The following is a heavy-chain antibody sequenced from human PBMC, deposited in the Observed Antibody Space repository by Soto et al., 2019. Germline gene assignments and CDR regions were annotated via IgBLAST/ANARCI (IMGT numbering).Heavy chain of an antibody. J-gene: IGHJ4*02. CDR2: ISGSGGST. CDR3: ARGGTDYSDSSGLVPLAY. Sequence: EVQLLESGGGLVQPGGYLRLSCAASGFTFSTFGLTWVRQAPGKGLQWVSTISGSGGSTYYADSVKGRFTISRDNFKNTLYLQMNRLRAEDTAVYYCARGGTDYSDSSGLVPLAYWGQGTLVTASS. D-gene: IGHD3-22*01. V-gene: IGHV3-23*01. CDR1: GFTFSTFG.